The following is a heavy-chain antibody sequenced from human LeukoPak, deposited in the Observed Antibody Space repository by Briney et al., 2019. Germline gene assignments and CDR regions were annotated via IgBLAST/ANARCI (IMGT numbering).Heavy chain of an antibody. J-gene: IGHJ6*02. CDR2: INHSGST. CDR3: ARGPQVPAAIIYYYYGMDV. CDR1: GGSFSGYY. V-gene: IGHV4-34*01. Sequence: SETLSLTCAVYGGSFSGYYWSWIRQPPGKGLEWIGEINHSGSTNYNPSLKSRVTISVDTSKNQFSLKLSSVTAADTAVYYCARGPQVPAAIIYYYYGMDVWGQGTTVTVS. D-gene: IGHD2-2*01.